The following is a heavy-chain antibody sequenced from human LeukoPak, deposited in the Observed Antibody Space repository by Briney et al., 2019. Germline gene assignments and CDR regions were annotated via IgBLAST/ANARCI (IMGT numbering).Heavy chain of an antibody. CDR3: ARGGDYGDYGPPFDY. V-gene: IGHV4-39*07. J-gene: IGHJ4*02. CDR2: IYYSGST. D-gene: IGHD4-17*01. CDR1: GGSISSSSYY. Sequence: SETLSLTCTVSGGSISSSSYYWGWIRQPPGKGLEWIGSIYYSGSTYYNPSLKSRVTISVDTSKNQLSLKLSSVTAADTAVYYCARGGDYGDYGPPFDYWGQGPLVTVSS.